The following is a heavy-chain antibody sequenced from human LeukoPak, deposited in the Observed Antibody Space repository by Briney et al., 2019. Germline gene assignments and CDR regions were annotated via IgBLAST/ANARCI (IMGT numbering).Heavy chain of an antibody. J-gene: IGHJ4*02. CDR2: INRKGIT. CDR3: ARGRTYHYDSSSYCLDY. Sequence: SETLSLTCVVSGESFDDHFWGWIRQPPGKGLEWIGEINRKGITNYNPSLKSRVTLSIDTSKNQFSLELTSVTAADTAMCYCARGRTYHYDSSSYCLDYWGQGTLATVSS. D-gene: IGHD3-22*01. V-gene: IGHV4-34*01. CDR1: GESFDDHF.